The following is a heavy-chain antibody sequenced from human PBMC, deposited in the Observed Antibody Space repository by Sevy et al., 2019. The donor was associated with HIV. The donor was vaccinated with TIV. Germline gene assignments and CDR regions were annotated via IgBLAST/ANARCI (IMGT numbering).Heavy chain of an antibody. J-gene: IGHJ1*01. V-gene: IGHV3-23*01. CDR1: GFTFSSYA. CDR3: AKAGCTNGVCYVAAEYFQH. Sequence: GGSLRLSCAASGFTFSSYAMSWVRQAPGKGLEWVSAISGSGGSTYYAHSVKGRFTISRDNSKNTLYLQMNSLRAEDTAVYYCAKAGCTNGVCYVAAEYFQHWGQGTLVTVSS. CDR2: ISGSGGST. D-gene: IGHD2-8*01.